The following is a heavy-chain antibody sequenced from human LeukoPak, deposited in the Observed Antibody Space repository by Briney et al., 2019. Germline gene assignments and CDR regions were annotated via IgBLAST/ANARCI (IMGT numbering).Heavy chain of an antibody. CDR2: ISSSGSTI. CDR3: AELGITMIGGV. J-gene: IGHJ6*04. Sequence: GGSLRLSCAASGFTFSSYEMNWVRQAPGKGLEWVSYISSSGSTIYYADSVKGRFTISRDNAKNSLYLQMNSLRAEDTAVHYCAELGITMIGGVWGKGTTVTISS. V-gene: IGHV3-48*03. CDR1: GFTFSSYE. D-gene: IGHD3-10*02.